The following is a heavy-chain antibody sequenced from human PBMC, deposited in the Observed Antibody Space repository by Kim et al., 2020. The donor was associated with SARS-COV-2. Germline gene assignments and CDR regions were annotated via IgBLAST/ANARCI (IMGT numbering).Heavy chain of an antibody. V-gene: IGHV4-59*01. CDR2: IYYSGST. CDR1: GGSISSYY. CDR3: ARVGIGAEPLVSAFDI. J-gene: IGHJ3*02. Sequence: SETLSLTCTVSGGSISSYYWSWIRQPPGKGLEWIGYIYYSGSTNYNPSLKSRVTISVDTSKNQFSLKLSSVTAADTAVYYCARVGIGAEPLVSAFDIWGQGTMVTVSS. D-gene: IGHD1-26*01.